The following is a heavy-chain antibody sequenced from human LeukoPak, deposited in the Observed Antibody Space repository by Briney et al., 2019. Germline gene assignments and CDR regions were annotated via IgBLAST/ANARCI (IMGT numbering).Heavy chain of an antibody. CDR3: AKVSPRYSSSWHHMDV. V-gene: IGHV3-30*02. CDR2: LRYDGRNK. D-gene: IGHD6-13*01. CDR1: GYTFTGYY. Sequence: SCKASGYTFTGYYMHWVRQAPGKGLEWVAYLRYDGRNKYYADSVRGRFTISRDNSKNTLYLQMNSLRAEDTAVYYCAKVSPRYSSSWHHMDVWGKGTTVTIPS. J-gene: IGHJ6*03.